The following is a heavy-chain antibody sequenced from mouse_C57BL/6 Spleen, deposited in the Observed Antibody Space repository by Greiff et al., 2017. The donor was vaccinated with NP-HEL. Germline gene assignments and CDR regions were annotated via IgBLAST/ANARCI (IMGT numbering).Heavy chain of an antibody. Sequence: VQLQQSGAELAKPGASVKLSCKASGYTFTSYWMHWVKQRPGQGLEWIGYINPSSGYTKYNQKFKDKATLTTDKSSSTAYMQLSSLTYEDSAVYYCARPYDGSSYPDWYFDVWGTGTTVTVSS. V-gene: IGHV1-7*01. CDR2: INPSSGYT. CDR3: ARPYDGSSYPDWYFDV. CDR1: GYTFTSYW. D-gene: IGHD1-1*01. J-gene: IGHJ1*03.